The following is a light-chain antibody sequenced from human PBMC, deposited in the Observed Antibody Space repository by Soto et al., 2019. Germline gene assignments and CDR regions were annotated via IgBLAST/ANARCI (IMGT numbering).Light chain of an antibody. V-gene: IGKV1-39*01. J-gene: IGKJ4*01. Sequence: DVQMTQYPSSLSASVGDSVTITCRASQTVFNHLSWFQQRPGKGPKLLIYDSSSLSAGVPSRFSGSGYGTDFTLTISTVQPEDSAIYFCHQSSSPPLTFGGGTRVEVK. CDR1: QTVFNH. CDR3: HQSSSPPLT. CDR2: DSS.